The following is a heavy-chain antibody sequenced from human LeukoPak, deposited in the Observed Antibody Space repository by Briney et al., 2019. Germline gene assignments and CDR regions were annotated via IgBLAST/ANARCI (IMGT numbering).Heavy chain of an antibody. V-gene: IGHV3-49*04. D-gene: IGHD2-21*01. Sequence: GGSLRLSCAASGFNFNTYVMSWVRQAPGKGLEWVGFIRSKAYGGTTDYAASVKGRFTISRDDSKSIAYLQMNSLKTEDTAVYYCTRAIFRAPYYHYYMDVWGKGTTVTISS. CDR2: IRSKAYGGTT. CDR1: GFNFNTYV. J-gene: IGHJ6*03. CDR3: TRAIFRAPYYHYYMDV.